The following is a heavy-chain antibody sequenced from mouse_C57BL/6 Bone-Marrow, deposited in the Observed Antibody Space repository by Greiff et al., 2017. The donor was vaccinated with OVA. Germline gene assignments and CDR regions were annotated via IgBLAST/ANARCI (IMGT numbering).Heavy chain of an antibody. V-gene: IGHV1-15*01. CDR1: GYTFTDYE. Sequence: QVQLQQSGAELVRPGASVTLSCKASGYTFTDYEMHWVKQTPVHGLEWIGAIDPETGGTAYNQKFKGKAILTADKSSRTAYMELRSLTSEDSAVYYCTGITTVVAEYYFDYWGQGTTLTVSS. CDR3: TGITTVVAEYYFDY. J-gene: IGHJ2*01. D-gene: IGHD1-1*01. CDR2: IDPETGGT.